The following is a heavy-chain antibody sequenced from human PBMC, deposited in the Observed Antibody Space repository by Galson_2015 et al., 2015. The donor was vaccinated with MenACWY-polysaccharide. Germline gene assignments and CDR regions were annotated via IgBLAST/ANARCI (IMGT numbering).Heavy chain of an antibody. V-gene: IGHV7-4-1*02. J-gene: IGHJ5*02. Sequence: SVKVSCKASGYTFTSYAMNWVRQAPGQGLEWMGWINTNTGDPTYAQGFTGRFVFSLDTSVSTAYLQISSLKAEDTAVYYCARERQLVSRNWFDPWGQGTLVTVSS. D-gene: IGHD6-13*01. CDR3: ARERQLVSRNWFDP. CDR2: INTNTGDP. CDR1: GYTFTSYA.